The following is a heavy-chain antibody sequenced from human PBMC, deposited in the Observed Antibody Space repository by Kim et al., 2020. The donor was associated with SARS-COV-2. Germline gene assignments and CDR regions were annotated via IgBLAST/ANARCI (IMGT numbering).Heavy chain of an antibody. D-gene: IGHD1-20*01. Sequence: GGSLRLSCAASGFTVSSNYMSWVRQAPGKGLEWFSVIYSGDRTYYADAVKGRFTVSRDTSKNTLFLQMNSLRAEDTAIYYCARDGDNWNDFFDYWGQGTVVTVSS. J-gene: IGHJ4*02. CDR3: ARDGDNWNDFFDY. V-gene: IGHV3-53*01. CDR2: IYSGDRT. CDR1: GFTVSSNY.